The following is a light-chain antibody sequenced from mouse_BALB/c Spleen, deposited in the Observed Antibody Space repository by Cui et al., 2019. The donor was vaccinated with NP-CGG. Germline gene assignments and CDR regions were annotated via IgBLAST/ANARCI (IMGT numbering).Light chain of an antibody. Sequence: QPVVTKESALATSPGETVTLTCRSSTGAVTTGNYANWVQEKPDHLFSGLIGGTNNRAPGVPARFSGSLIGDKAALTITGAQTEDEAIYFCALWYSNHWVFGGGTKLTVL. CDR2: GTN. V-gene: IGLV1*01. CDR1: TGAVTTGNY. J-gene: IGLJ1*01. CDR3: ALWYSNHWV.